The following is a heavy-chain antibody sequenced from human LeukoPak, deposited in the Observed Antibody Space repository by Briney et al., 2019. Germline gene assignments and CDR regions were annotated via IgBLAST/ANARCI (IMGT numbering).Heavy chain of an antibody. CDR1: GGSISSYY. V-gene: IGHV4-4*07. CDR3: ARDAREPGWELHD. J-gene: IGHJ4*02. CDR2: IYTSGST. Sequence: SETLSLTCTVSGGSISSYYWSWIRQPAGKGLEWIGRIYTSGSTNYNPSLKSRVTMSVDTSKNQFSLKLSSVTAADTAVHYCARDAREPGWELHDWGQGTLVTVSS. D-gene: IGHD1-26*01.